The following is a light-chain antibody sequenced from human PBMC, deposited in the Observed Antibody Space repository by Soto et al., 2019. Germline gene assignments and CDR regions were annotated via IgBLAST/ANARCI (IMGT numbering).Light chain of an antibody. CDR3: SSCTASSALVI. V-gene: IGLV2-14*01. CDR2: EVS. CDR1: RSDVGTYNY. Sequence: QSVLTQPASVSGSPGQSITISCTGARSDVGTYNYVSWYQQHPGKAPKLMIYEVSNRPSGVSNRFSGSKYGNTASLTISGLQAEDEADHYCSSCTASSALVIFGGGTKVTVL. J-gene: IGLJ2*01.